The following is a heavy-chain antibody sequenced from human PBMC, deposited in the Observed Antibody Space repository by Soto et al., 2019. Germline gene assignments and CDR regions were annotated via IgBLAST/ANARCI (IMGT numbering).Heavy chain of an antibody. Sequence: SETLSLTCAVSGGSISSSNWWSWVRQPPGKGLEWIGEIYHSGSTNYNPSLKSRVTISVDKSKNQFSLKLSSVTAADTAVYYCARAYYDFWSGYPGYYYGMHVWGQGTTVTVSS. CDR1: GGSISSSNW. D-gene: IGHD3-3*01. J-gene: IGHJ6*02. CDR3: ARAYYDFWSGYPGYYYGMHV. CDR2: IYHSGST. V-gene: IGHV4-4*02.